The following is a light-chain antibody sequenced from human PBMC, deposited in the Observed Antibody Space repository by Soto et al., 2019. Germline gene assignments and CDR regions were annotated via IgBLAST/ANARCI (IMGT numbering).Light chain of an antibody. CDR2: GAS. Sequence: EIVMTQSPATLSVSPGERATLSCRASQSVSSNLAWYQQKPGQAPRLLIHGASTSATGIPARFSGSGSGTEFTLTISSLQSEDFAVYYCQQYNNWPPVTFGQGTKVEIK. J-gene: IGKJ1*01. CDR1: QSVSSN. CDR3: QQYNNWPPVT. V-gene: IGKV3-15*01.